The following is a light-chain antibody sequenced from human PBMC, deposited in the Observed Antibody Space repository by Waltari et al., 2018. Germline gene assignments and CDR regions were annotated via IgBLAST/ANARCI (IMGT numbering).Light chain of an antibody. CDR2: GAS. CDR1: QSVRNN. CDR3: QQYNNWPPWT. J-gene: IGKJ1*01. Sequence: EIVMTQSPATLSVSPGERATLSCRASQSVRNNLVWYQQKPGQAPRLLIYGASTRVTGIPARCSGSGSGTEFTRTISSLQSEDFAVYYCQQYNNWPPWTFGQGTKVEIK. V-gene: IGKV3-15*01.